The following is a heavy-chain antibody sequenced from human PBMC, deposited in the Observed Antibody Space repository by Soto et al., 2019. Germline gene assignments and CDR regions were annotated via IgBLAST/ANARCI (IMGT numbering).Heavy chain of an antibody. V-gene: IGHV4-59*01. J-gene: IGHJ4*02. Sequence: QVQLQESGPGLVKPSETLSLTCSVSGDSRGTYYWSWIRQSPGKGLEWIGYINYSGSTNYNPSLKSRVVISRDTSENQFSLEVSSVTAADTAVYYCARERPYYGYDYWGQGTLVTVSS. CDR1: GDSRGTYY. CDR3: ARERPYYGYDY. D-gene: IGHD3-22*01. CDR2: INYSGST.